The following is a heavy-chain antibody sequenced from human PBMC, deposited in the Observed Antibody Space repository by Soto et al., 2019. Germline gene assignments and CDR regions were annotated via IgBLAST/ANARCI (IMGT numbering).Heavy chain of an antibody. D-gene: IGHD5-12*01. V-gene: IGHV4-39*01. CDR2: VFYSGNT. CDR3: ASSQRGSYFDY. Sequence: TLSLTCTVSGGSISSSSYYGGWIRQPPGKGLEWIGNVFYSGNTYYNPSLKSRVTMSVDTSKNQFSLKISSVTAADTAVYYCASSQRGSYFDYWGQGTLVTV. J-gene: IGHJ4*02. CDR1: GGSISSSSYY.